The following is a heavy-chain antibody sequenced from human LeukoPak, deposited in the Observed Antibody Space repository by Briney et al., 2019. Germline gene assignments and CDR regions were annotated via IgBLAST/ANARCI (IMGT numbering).Heavy chain of an antibody. D-gene: IGHD1-14*01. CDR1: GGSISSYF. J-gene: IGHJ2*01. V-gene: IGHV4-59*01. CDR2: IYNSGST. Sequence: PSETLSLTCTVSGGSISSYFWTWIRQPPGKGLEWIGYIYNSGSTNYNPSLKSRVTMSVDTSKNQFSLMLSSLTAADTAVYYCARGLRTIMPTAWYFDLWGRGTLVTVSS. CDR3: ARGLRTIMPTAWYFDL.